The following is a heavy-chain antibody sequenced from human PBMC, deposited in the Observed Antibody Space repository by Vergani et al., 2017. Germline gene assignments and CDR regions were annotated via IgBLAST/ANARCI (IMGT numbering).Heavy chain of an antibody. J-gene: IGHJ3*02. V-gene: IGHV3-9*01. D-gene: IGHD6-6*01. CDR1: GFTFDDYA. Sequence: EVQLVESGGGLVQPGRSLRLSCAASGFTFDDYAMHWVRQAPGKGLEWVSGISWNSGSIGYADSVKGRFTISRDNAKNSLYLQMNSLRAEDTALYYCAKDIAARPCVPFDIWGQGTMVTVSS. CDR2: ISWNSGSI. CDR3: AKDIAARPCVPFDI.